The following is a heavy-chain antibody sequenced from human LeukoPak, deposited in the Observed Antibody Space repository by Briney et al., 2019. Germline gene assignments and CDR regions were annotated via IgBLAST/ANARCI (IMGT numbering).Heavy chain of an antibody. D-gene: IGHD1-26*01. CDR3: ARDNSGSYMGLGY. J-gene: IGHJ4*02. CDR1: GYTFTSYG. Sequence: GASVKVSCKASGYTFTSYGISWVRQAPGQGLEWMGRIIPILGIANYAQKFQGRVTITADKSTSTAYMELSSLRSEDTAVYYCARDNSGSYMGLGYWGQGTLVTVSS. CDR2: IIPILGIA. V-gene: IGHV1-69*04.